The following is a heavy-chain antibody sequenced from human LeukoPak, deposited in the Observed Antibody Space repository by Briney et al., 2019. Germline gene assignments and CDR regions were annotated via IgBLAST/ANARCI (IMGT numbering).Heavy chain of an antibody. D-gene: IGHD1-26*01. CDR3: AREFFDREGGTTVLDY. CDR2: IGRAGDT. V-gene: IGHV3-13*04. J-gene: IGHJ4*02. CDR1: GFTFSTYD. Sequence: PGGSLRLSCAASGFTFSTYDMHWVRQATGKGLEWVSYIGRAGDTYYSGSVEGRFTISREDAKNSLYLQMNSLRAEDTAVYYCAREFFDREGGTTVLDYWGQGTLVTVSS.